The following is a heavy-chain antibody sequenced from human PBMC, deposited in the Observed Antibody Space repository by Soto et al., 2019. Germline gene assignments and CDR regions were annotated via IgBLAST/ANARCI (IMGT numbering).Heavy chain of an antibody. Sequence: QVQLQESGPGLVKPSQTLSLTGTVSGGSISSGGYYWSWIRQHPGKGLEWIGYIYYSGSTYYNPSLKSRVTISVDTSKNQFSLKLSSVTAADTAVYYCARDSLYYYDSSGYYPPYYYGMDVWGQGTTVTVSS. CDR1: GGSISSGGYY. CDR3: ARDSLYYYDSSGYYPPYYYGMDV. CDR2: IYYSGST. V-gene: IGHV4-31*03. J-gene: IGHJ6*02. D-gene: IGHD3-22*01.